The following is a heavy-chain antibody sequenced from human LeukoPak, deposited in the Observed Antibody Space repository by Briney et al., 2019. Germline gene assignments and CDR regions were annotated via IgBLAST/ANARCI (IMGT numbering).Heavy chain of an antibody. V-gene: IGHV3-73*01. CDR3: TRPDGYNPFDY. CDR1: GFTFSGSA. D-gene: IGHD5-24*01. CDR2: IRSKANSYAT. Sequence: PGGPLKLSCAASGFTFSGSAMHWVRQASGKGLEWVGRIRSKANSYATAYAASVKGRFTISRDDSKNTAYLQMNSLKTEDTAVYYCTRPDGYNPFDYWGQGTLVTVSS. J-gene: IGHJ4*02.